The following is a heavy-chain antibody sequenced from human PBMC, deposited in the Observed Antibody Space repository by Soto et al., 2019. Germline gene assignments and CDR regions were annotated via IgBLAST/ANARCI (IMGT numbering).Heavy chain of an antibody. CDR3: ARDNYGSIDY. D-gene: IGHD3-10*01. CDR2: IWYGGSNK. Sequence: QVQLVESGGGVVQPGRSLRLSCAASGFTFSSYGMHWVRQAPGKGLEWVAVIWYGGSNKYYADSVKGRFTISRDNSKNTLYLQMNSLRAEDTAVYYCARDNYGSIDYWGQGTLVTVSS. V-gene: IGHV3-33*01. J-gene: IGHJ4*02. CDR1: GFTFSSYG.